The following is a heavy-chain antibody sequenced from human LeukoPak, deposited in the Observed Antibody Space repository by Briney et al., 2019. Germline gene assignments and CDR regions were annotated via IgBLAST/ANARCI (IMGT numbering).Heavy chain of an antibody. J-gene: IGHJ6*03. Sequence: GGSLRLSCAASGFTFSSYIINWVRQAPGKGLEWVAVISYDGSNKYYADSVKGRFTISRDNSKNTLYLQMNSLRAEDTAVYYCARRHNYYYMDVWGKGTTVIISS. CDR3: ARRHNYYYMDV. CDR1: GFTFSSYI. V-gene: IGHV3-30*03. CDR2: ISYDGSNK.